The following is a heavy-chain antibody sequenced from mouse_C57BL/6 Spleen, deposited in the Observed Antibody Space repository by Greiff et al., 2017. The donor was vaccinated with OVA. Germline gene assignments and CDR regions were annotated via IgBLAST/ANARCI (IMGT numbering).Heavy chain of an antibody. V-gene: IGHV3-6*01. CDR2: ISYDGSN. CDR1: GYSITSGYY. Sequence: EVQLQQSGPGLVKPSQSLSLTCSVTGYSITSGYYWNWIRQFPGNKLEWMGYISYDGSNNYNPSLKNRISITRDTSKNQFFLKLNSVTTEDTATYYCAREAVVAPMDYWGQGTSVTVSS. D-gene: IGHD1-1*01. J-gene: IGHJ4*01. CDR3: AREAVVAPMDY.